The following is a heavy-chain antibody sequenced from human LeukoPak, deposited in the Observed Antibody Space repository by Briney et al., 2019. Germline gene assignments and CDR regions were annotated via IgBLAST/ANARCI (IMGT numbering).Heavy chain of an antibody. CDR2: IYYSGST. J-gene: IGHJ6*03. CDR3: ARGYCSGGSCYSYYYYNYMDV. CDR1: GGSISSSSYY. V-gene: IGHV4-39*07. D-gene: IGHD2-15*01. Sequence: PSETLSLTCTVSGGSISSSSYYWGWIRQPPGKGLEWIGSIYYSGSTYYNPSLKSRVTISVDTSKNQFSLKLSSVTAADTAVYYCARGYCSGGSCYSYYYYNYMDVRGKGTTVTVSS.